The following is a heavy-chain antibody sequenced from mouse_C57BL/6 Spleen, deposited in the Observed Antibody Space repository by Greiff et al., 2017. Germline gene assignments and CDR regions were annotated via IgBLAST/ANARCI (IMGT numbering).Heavy chain of an antibody. CDR2: ISSGSSTI. V-gene: IGHV5-17*01. J-gene: IGHJ4*01. CDR3: AGIYYGNFYAMDY. CDR1: GFTFSDYG. Sequence: EVQLVESGGGLVKPGGSLKLSCAASGFTFSDYGMHWVRQAPEKGLEWVAYISSGSSTIYYADTVKGRFTISRDNAKNTLFLQMTSLRSEDTAMYYCAGIYYGNFYAMDYWGQGTSVTVSS. D-gene: IGHD2-1*01.